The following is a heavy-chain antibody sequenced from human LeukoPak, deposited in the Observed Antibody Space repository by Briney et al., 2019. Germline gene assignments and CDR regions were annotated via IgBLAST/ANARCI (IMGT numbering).Heavy chain of an antibody. Sequence: PGGSLRLSCAASGFIFSSYAMSWVRQAPGKGLEWVSGISGSGSDGSTYYADSVKGRFTISRDNSKNTLYLQMNSLRAEDTAVYYCAKYSHDSSGSYDYWGQGTLVTVSS. CDR1: GFIFSSYA. CDR3: AKYSHDSSGSYDY. J-gene: IGHJ4*02. CDR2: ISGSGSDGST. D-gene: IGHD3-22*01. V-gene: IGHV3-23*01.